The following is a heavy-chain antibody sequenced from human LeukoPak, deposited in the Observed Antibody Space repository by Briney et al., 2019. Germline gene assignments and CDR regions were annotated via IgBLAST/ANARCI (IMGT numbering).Heavy chain of an antibody. V-gene: IGHV4-39*07. Sequence: RSSETLSLTCSVSGGSISTSNYYWVWIRQSPEKGLEWIGSIFHNGNAFYSPPLKSRVTMSVDTSKNHFSLKLSSVTAADTAMYYCARGRGDNMGRGVMKDAFDIWGQGTMVTVSS. D-gene: IGHD3-10*01. J-gene: IGHJ3*02. CDR3: ARGRGDNMGRGVMKDAFDI. CDR1: GGSISTSNYY. CDR2: IFHNGNA.